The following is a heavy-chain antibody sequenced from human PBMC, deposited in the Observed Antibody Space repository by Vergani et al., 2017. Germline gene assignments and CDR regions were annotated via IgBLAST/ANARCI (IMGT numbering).Heavy chain of an antibody. J-gene: IGHJ6*02. Sequence: QVQLVQSGAEVKKPGASVKVSCKASGYTFTSYGISWVRQAPGQGLEWMGWISAYNGNTNYAQKLQGRVTMTTDTSTSTAYIELRSLRSDDTAVYYCARENKAFYGSGSIYPGENYYYGMDVWGQGTTVTVSS. CDR1: GYTFTSYG. CDR3: ARENKAFYGSGSIYPGENYYYGMDV. V-gene: IGHV1-18*01. CDR2: ISAYNGNT. D-gene: IGHD3-10*01.